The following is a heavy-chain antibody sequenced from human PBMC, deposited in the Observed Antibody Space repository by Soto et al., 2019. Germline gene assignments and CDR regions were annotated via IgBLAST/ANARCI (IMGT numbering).Heavy chain of an antibody. CDR3: ATEVTTVTTQL. J-gene: IGHJ4*02. CDR1: GFTFSSYW. D-gene: IGHD4-17*01. V-gene: IGHV3-7*01. CDR2: IKQDGSEK. Sequence: EVQLVESGGGLVQPGGSLRLSCAASGFTFSSYWMSWVRQAPGKGLEWVANIKQDGSEKYYVDSVKGRFTISRDNAKNSLYLQMNSLRAEDTAVYYCATEVTTVTTQLWGQGTLVTVSS.